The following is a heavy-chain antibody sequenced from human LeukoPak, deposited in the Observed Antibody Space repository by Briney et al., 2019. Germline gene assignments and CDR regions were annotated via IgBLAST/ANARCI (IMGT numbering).Heavy chain of an antibody. D-gene: IGHD2-15*01. V-gene: IGHV1-2*02. Sequence: GASVKVSCKVSGYTLTELSMHWVRQAPGQGLEWMGWINPNSGGTNYAQKFQGRVTMTRDTSISTAYMELSRLRSDDTAVYYCARRFHCSGGSCYSGWGYYYYYMDVWGKGTTVTISS. J-gene: IGHJ6*03. CDR1: GYTLTELS. CDR2: INPNSGGT. CDR3: ARRFHCSGGSCYSGWGYYYYYMDV.